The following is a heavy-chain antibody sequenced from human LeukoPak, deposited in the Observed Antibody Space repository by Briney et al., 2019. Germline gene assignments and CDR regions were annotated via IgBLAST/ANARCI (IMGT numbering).Heavy chain of an antibody. CDR1: GFTFSSYS. Sequence: PGGSLRLSCAASGFTFSSYSMNWVRQAPGKGLEWVSVISGSGTTTHYADSVKGRFTISRDDSKNTLYLQMNSLRVEDTAVYYCARRAYDILTGYSWYNWFDPRGQGTLVTASS. D-gene: IGHD3-9*01. CDR2: ISGSGTTT. CDR3: ARRAYDILTGYSWYNWFDP. J-gene: IGHJ5*02. V-gene: IGHV3-23*01.